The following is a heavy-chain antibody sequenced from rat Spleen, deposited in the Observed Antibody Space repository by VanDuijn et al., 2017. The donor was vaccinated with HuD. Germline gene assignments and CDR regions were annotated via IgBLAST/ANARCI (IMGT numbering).Heavy chain of an antibody. CDR2: ISYDDTST. V-gene: IGHV5-20*01. D-gene: IGHD1-4*01. Sequence: EVQLVESGGGLVQPGRSLKLSCAASGFTFSDYYMAWVRQAPTKGLEWVASISYDDTSTHYRDSVKGRFTISRDNAKRTLYLQMNRMMSDDTATYYCAGGDTRVGMDAWGQGASVTVSS. J-gene: IGHJ4*01. CDR1: GFTFSDYY. CDR3: AGGDTRVGMDA.